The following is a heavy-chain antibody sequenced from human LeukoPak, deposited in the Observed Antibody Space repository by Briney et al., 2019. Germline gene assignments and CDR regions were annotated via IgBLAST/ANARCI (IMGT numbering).Heavy chain of an antibody. CDR1: GYTFTGYY. D-gene: IGHD2-2*01. J-gene: IGHJ5*02. CDR3: AREGSYCSSTSCYDVNWFDP. Sequence: GASVKVSCKASGYTFTGYYMHWVRQAPGQGLEWMGIINPSGGSTSYAQKFQGRVTMTRDMSTSTVYMELSSLRSEDTAVYYCAREGSYCSSTSCYDVNWFDPWGQGTLVTVSS. V-gene: IGHV1-46*01. CDR2: INPSGGST.